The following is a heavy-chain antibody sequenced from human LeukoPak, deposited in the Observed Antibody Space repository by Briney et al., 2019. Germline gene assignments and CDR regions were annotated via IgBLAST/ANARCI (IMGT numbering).Heavy chain of an antibody. CDR3: ARDRDDIVVVPAAIPGGGMDV. Sequence: PGRSLRLSCAASGFTFSSYGMHWVRQAPGKGLEWVAVIWYDGSNKYYADSVKGRFTISRDNSKNTLYLQMNSLRAEDTAVYYCARDRDDIVVVPAAIPGGGMDVWGKGTTVTVS. D-gene: IGHD2-2*01. CDR1: GFTFSSYG. J-gene: IGHJ6*04. V-gene: IGHV3-33*01. CDR2: IWYDGSNK.